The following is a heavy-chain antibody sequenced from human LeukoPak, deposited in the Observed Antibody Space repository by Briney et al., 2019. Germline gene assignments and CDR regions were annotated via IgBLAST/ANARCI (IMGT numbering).Heavy chain of an antibody. CDR3: TTRVHYYYYYGMDV. V-gene: IGHV3-23*01. D-gene: IGHD1-1*01. Sequence: GGSLRLSCAASGFTFSSYAMSWVRQAPGKGLEWVSAISGSGGSTYYADSVKGRFTISRDNSKNTLYLQMNSLRAEDTAVYYCTTRVHYYYYYGMDVWGQGTTVTVSS. CDR1: GFTFSSYA. CDR2: ISGSGGST. J-gene: IGHJ6*02.